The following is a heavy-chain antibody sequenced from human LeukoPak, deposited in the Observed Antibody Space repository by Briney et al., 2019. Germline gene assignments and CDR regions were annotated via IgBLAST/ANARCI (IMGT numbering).Heavy chain of an antibody. CDR2: IRYDGSNK. V-gene: IGHV3-30*02. CDR3: AKDSPGIVVVPAETYFDY. J-gene: IGHJ4*02. D-gene: IGHD2-2*01. Sequence: GGSLRLSCAASGFTFSSYYMHWVRRAPAKGLVGGAFIRYDGSNKYYADSVKGRFTISRDNSKNTLYLQMNSLRAEDTAVYYCAKDSPGIVVVPAETYFDYWGQGTLVTVSS. CDR1: GFTFSSYY.